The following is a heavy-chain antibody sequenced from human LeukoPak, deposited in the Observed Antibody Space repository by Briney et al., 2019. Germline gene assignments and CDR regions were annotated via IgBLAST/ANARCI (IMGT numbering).Heavy chain of an antibody. J-gene: IGHJ4*02. CDR3: ARAYSGGGIVVVPAAN. V-gene: IGHV3-48*04. D-gene: IGHD2-2*01. Sequence: GGSLRLSCAASGFTFSAYSFNWVRQAPGKGLEGLSYLSSSSTTTYYADSVKGRFTISRDDAKNSLYLQMNSLRAEDTAVYYCARAYSGGGIVVVPAANWGQGTLVTVSS. CDR2: LSSSSTTT. CDR1: GFTFSAYS.